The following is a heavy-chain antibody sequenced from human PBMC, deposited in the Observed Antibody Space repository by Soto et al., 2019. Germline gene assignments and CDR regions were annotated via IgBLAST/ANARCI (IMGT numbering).Heavy chain of an antibody. V-gene: IGHV1-58*01. CDR3: AADDGFGSSGSY. D-gene: IGHD6-13*01. CDR2: IVVGSLNT. J-gene: IGHJ4*02. CDR1: GFTFGTYA. Sequence: QMQLVQSGPEMKKPGTSVKVSCKTSGFTFGTYAVHWVRQARVQRLEWIGWIVVGSLNTNYAQTFKARIASTWDKSTSTAYMELRSLSSEDTGIYSCAADDGFGSSGSYWGQGTLVTVSS.